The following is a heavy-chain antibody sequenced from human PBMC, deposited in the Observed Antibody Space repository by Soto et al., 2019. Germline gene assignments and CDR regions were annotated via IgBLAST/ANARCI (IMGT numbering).Heavy chain of an antibody. D-gene: IGHD3-9*01. CDR2: INPSSGTT. J-gene: IGHJ5*02. CDR3: SSAPEGSATGYYRNWFDP. Sequence: QVQLVQSGAEVKKPGASVKVSCKASGYTYTSYYMHWVRQAPGQELEWMGVINPSSGTTTYAQKFEGRVTMTRDTSTSTVYMELSSLRSEDTAFYYCSSAPEGSATGYYRNWFDPWGQGTLVTVSS. CDR1: GYTYTSYY. V-gene: IGHV1-46*03.